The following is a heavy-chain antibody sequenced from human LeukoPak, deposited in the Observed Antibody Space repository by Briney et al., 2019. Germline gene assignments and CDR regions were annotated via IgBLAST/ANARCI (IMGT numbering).Heavy chain of an antibody. D-gene: IGHD2-2*02. V-gene: IGHV4-34*01. CDR2: INHSGST. Sequence: SETLSLTCAVYGGSFSGYYWSWIRQPPGKGLEWIGEINHSGSTNYDPSLKSRVTISVDTSKNQFSLKLSSVTAADTAVYYCASRPLVVPAAIRYWGQGTLVTVSS. CDR3: ASRPLVVPAAIRY. CDR1: GGSFSGYY. J-gene: IGHJ4*02.